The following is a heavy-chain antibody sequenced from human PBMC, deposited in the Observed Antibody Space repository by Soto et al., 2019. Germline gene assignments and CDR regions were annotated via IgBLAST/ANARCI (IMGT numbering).Heavy chain of an antibody. Sequence: GGSLRLSCAASGFTFSYYYMSWIRQSPGKGLEWVSYISSISTYTNYADSVKGRFTISRDNAKNSLYLQMNSLRAEDTAVYYCARDRGYYDRSGYYYVPSFGYWGQGTLVTVSS. CDR2: ISSISTYT. CDR1: GFTFSYYY. D-gene: IGHD3-22*01. CDR3: ARDRGYYDRSGYYYVPSFGY. J-gene: IGHJ4*02. V-gene: IGHV3-11*06.